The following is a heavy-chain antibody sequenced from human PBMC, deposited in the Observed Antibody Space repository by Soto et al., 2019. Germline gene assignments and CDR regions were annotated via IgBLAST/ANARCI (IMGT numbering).Heavy chain of an antibody. CDR1: GFTVSSNY. Sequence: PGGSLRLSCAASGFTVSSNYMSWVRQAPGKGLEWVSVIYSGTSTYYADSVKGRFTISTDNSKNTLYLQMNSLRAEDTAVYYCARTSGSYSVFDYWGQGTLVTVSS. V-gene: IGHV3-53*01. CDR2: IYSGTST. CDR3: ARTSGSYSVFDY. D-gene: IGHD1-26*01. J-gene: IGHJ4*02.